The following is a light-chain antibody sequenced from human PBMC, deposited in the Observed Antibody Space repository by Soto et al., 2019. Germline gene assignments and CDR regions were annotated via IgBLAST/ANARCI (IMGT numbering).Light chain of an antibody. CDR3: QTYKNCPPIT. V-gene: IGKV3-15*01. Sequence: QSPGPLPLSPRENTTLSSKTSQSVSYNYLAWYQQKPGQAPRLLTYGASTRATGIPARFSGSGSGTEFTLTISRLQSEDFAVYFCQTYKNCPPITFGAVRRLEI. CDR1: QSVSYN. J-gene: IGKJ5*01. CDR2: GAS.